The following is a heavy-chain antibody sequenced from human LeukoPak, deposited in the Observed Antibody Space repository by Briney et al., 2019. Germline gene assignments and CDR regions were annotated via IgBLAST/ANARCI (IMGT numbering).Heavy chain of an antibody. CDR2: IKQDGSEK. J-gene: IGHJ4*02. V-gene: IGHV3-7*01. Sequence: GGSLRLSCAVSGFTFSSYWMSWVRQAPGKGLEWVANIKQDGSEKYYVDSVEGRFTISRDNAKSSLYLQMNSLRAEDTAVYYCARDAFSSGPDIDYWGQGTRSPSPQ. CDR1: GFTFSSYW. D-gene: IGHD6-19*01. CDR3: ARDAFSSGPDIDY.